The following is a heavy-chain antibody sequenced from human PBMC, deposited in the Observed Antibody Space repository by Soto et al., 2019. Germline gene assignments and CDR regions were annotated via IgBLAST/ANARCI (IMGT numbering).Heavy chain of an antibody. D-gene: IGHD3-9*01. V-gene: IGHV4-34*01. CDR2: INDRGSI. Sequence: QVQLQQWGAGPLRPLETLSLTFGVSGGSFSGYYWAWIRQSPGKGLEWIGEINDRGSINYNPSLKSRVSISVDTSKNHYSLKLRSVTAADTAVYYCAIESHAILTGPPWVWYFDLWGRGTLVTVSS. CDR3: AIESHAILTGPPWVWYFDL. CDR1: GGSFSGYY. J-gene: IGHJ2*01.